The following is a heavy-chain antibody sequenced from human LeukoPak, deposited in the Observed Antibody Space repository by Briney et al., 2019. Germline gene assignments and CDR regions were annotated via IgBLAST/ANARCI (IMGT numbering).Heavy chain of an antibody. V-gene: IGHV1-18*01. CDR2: ISAYNGNT. CDR3: ASEGGVVPAAMGYFQH. D-gene: IGHD2-2*01. Sequence: ASVKVSCKASGYTFTSYGISWVRQAPGQGLEWMGWISAYNGNTNYAQKLQGRVTMTTDTSTSTAYMELRSLRSDDTAVYYCASEGGVVPAAMGYFQHWGQGTLVTVSS. CDR1: GYTFTSYG. J-gene: IGHJ1*01.